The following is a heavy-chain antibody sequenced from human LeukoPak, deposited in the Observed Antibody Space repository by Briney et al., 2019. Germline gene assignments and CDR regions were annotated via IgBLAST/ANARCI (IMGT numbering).Heavy chain of an antibody. D-gene: IGHD3-9*01. Sequence: GGSLRLSCAASGFTFSSYAMHWVRQAPGKGLEWVAVISYDGSNKYYADSEKGRFTISRDNSKNTLYLQMNSLIAEDTAVYYCASNWGRYFDWLPMTWVHYYYYGMDVWGQGTTVTVSS. CDR1: GFTFSSYA. V-gene: IGHV3-30-3*01. J-gene: IGHJ6*02. CDR2: ISYDGSNK. CDR3: ASNWGRYFDWLPMTWVHYYYYGMDV.